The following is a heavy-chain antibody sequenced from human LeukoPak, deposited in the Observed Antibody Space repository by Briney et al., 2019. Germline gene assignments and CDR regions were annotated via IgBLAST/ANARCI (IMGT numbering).Heavy chain of an antibody. CDR1: GYTFTGYY. V-gene: IGHV1-2*02. Sequence: GASVKVSCKASGYTFTGYYMHWVRQAPGQGLEWMGSINPNNGGTNYAQKFQGRVTMTRDTSISTAYMELSRLKSDDTAVYYCARGGGYIYYYYMDVWGKGTTVAVSS. J-gene: IGHJ6*03. D-gene: IGHD1-26*01. CDR3: ARGGGYIYYYYMDV. CDR2: INPNNGGT.